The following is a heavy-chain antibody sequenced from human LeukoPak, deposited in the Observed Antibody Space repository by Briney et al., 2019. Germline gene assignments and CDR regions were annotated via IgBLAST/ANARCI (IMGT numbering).Heavy chain of an antibody. J-gene: IGHJ3*02. CDR3: VKGVRTGVNSAFDI. CDR1: EFTFSNYA. V-gene: IGHV3-23*01. CDR2: STGTGNST. Sequence: GGSLRLSCAASEFTFSNYAMSWVRQAPGKGLEWVSGSTGTGNSTSYADSVKGRFTISRYNSKNTLYLQINSLRAEDTAVYYCVKGVRTGVNSAFDIWGQGTMVTVSS. D-gene: IGHD3-10*01.